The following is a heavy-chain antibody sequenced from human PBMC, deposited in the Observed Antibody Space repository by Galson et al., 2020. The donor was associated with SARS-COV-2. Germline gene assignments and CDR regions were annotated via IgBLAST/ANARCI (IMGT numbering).Heavy chain of an antibody. CDR1: GLTFSTYT. Sequence: TGGSLRLSCAASGLTFSTYTMNWVRQAPGKGLEWVSSITGVTNYIYYADSLKGRFTISRDNAKNSLYLQMDSLRAEDTAVYYCAATILRAYCRTTNCYPYWGQGTLVTVSS. D-gene: IGHD2-2*01. J-gene: IGHJ4*02. V-gene: IGHV3-21*01. CDR2: ITGVTNYI. CDR3: AATILRAYCRTTNCYPY.